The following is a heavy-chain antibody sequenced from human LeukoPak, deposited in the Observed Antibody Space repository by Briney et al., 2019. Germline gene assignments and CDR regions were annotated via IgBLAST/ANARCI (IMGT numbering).Heavy chain of an antibody. D-gene: IGHD3-10*01. CDR1: GGTFSSYT. V-gene: IGHV1-69*06. Sequence: GASVKVSCTASGGTFSSYTINWVRQAPGQGLEWMGGIIPIFGSVTYAQKFRGRVTLSADKSTSTAYMELSSLRSEDTAVYYCARVMVRGEFFDYWGQGTLVTVSS. CDR3: ARVMVRGEFFDY. J-gene: IGHJ4*02. CDR2: IIPIFGSV.